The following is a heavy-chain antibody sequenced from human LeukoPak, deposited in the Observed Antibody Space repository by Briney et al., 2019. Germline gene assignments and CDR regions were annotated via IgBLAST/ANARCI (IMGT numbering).Heavy chain of an antibody. CDR1: GYSISSGYY. J-gene: IGHJ4*02. CDR3: ARSHDYGDNYFDY. D-gene: IGHD4-17*01. CDR2: IYHSGST. V-gene: IGHV4-38-2*02. Sequence: SETLSLTCSVSGYSISSGYYWGWIRQPPGKGLEWIGSIYHSGSTYYNPSLKSRVTISVDTSKNQFSLKLRSVTAIDTAVYYCARSHDYGDNYFDYWGQGTLVTVSS.